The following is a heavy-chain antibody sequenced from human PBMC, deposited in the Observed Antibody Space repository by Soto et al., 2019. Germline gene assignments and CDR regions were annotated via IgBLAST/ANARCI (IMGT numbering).Heavy chain of an antibody. J-gene: IGHJ4*02. Sequence: PSETLSLTCAVYGGSFSNYYWSWIRQPPGKGLEWIGEINHGGSANYNPSLKSRVTISLDTSKNQFFLKLHSVTAADTAVYYCASLPSGGYWGQGTLVTVSS. CDR1: GGSFSNYY. CDR2: INHGGSA. CDR3: ASLPSGGY. D-gene: IGHD3-10*01. V-gene: IGHV4-34*01.